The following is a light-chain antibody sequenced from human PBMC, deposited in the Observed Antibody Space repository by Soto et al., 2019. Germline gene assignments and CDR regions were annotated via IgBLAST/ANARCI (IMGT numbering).Light chain of an antibody. J-gene: IGLJ1*01. CDR3: CSYADSSTYV. Sequence: QSVLTQPASVSGSPGQSITISRTGTSSDVGSYNLVSWYQQHPGKAPKLMIYEDSKRPSGVSNRFSGSKSGNTASLTISGLQTEDEADYYCCSYADSSTYVFGTGTKVTVL. V-gene: IGLV2-23*01. CDR1: SSDVGSYNL. CDR2: EDS.